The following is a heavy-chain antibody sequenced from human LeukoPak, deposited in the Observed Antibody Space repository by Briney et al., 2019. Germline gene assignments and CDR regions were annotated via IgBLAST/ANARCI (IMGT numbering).Heavy chain of an antibody. Sequence: PGGSLRLSCAASGFTFSSYAMSWVRQAPGKGLEWVSAISGSGGSTYYADSVKGRFTISRDNSKNTLYLQMNSLRAEDTAGYYXXKXXXXXXXXXXXXXXXXXYGMDVWGQGTTVTVSS. CDR2: ISGSGGST. CDR3: XKXXXXXXXXXXXXXXXXXYGMDV. V-gene: IGHV3-23*01. J-gene: IGHJ6*02. CDR1: GFTFSSYA.